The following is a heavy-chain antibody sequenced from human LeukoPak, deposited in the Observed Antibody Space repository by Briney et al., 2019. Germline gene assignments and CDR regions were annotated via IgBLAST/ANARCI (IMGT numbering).Heavy chain of an antibody. CDR3: AKTLEWLSLTDAFDI. CDR1: GFTFSSYG. J-gene: IGHJ3*02. Sequence: GGSLRLSCAASGFTFSSYGMHWVRQAPGKGLEWVAVISYDGSNKYYADSVKGRFTISRDNSKNTLYLQMNSLRAEDTAVYYCAKTLEWLSLTDAFDIWGQGTMVTVSS. D-gene: IGHD3-3*01. CDR2: ISYDGSNK. V-gene: IGHV3-30*18.